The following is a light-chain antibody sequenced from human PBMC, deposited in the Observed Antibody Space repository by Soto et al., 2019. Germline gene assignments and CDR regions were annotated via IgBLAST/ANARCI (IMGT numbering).Light chain of an antibody. V-gene: IGLV2-14*01. CDR3: SSYTSSGTCV. CDR1: SSDIGAYNY. J-gene: IGLJ1*01. CDR2: DVT. Sequence: QSALTQPASVSGSPGQSITISCTGTSSDIGAYNYVSWYQQYPGKAPKLMIYDVTNRPSGVSDRFSGSKSDNTASLTISGLQAEDEADYCCSSYTSSGTCVFGTGTKLTVL.